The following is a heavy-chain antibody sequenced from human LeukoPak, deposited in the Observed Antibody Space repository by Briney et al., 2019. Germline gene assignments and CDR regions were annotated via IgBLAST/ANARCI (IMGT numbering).Heavy chain of an antibody. CDR2: VSHSGHP. CDR3: ARHRGSGSPYFDY. V-gene: IGHV4-38-2*02. Sequence: PSETLSLTCTVSGYSINSGDCWGWIRQVPGKGLEWIASVSHSGHPYYNPSLKSRVTIFADTSNSQFSLQLSSVTAADTAVYYCARHRGSGSPYFDYWGQGTLVTVSS. D-gene: IGHD3-10*01. J-gene: IGHJ4*02. CDR1: GYSINSGDC.